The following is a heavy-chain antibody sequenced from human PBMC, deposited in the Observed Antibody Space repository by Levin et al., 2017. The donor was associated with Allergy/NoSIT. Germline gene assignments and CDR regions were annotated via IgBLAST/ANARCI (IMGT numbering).Heavy chain of an antibody. Sequence: PGGSLRLSCVATGFTFSTYAMTWVRQAPGKGLEWISTISGSGGRTFYADSVKGRLTVSRDNSKNTVYLQVNSLRAEDTAVYYCGKDHVRQVFGGNSDGWGYWGQGTLVTVYS. V-gene: IGHV3-23*01. CDR1: GFTFSTYA. J-gene: IGHJ4*02. CDR3: GKDHVRQVFGGNSDGWGY. D-gene: IGHD4-23*01. CDR2: ISGSGGRT.